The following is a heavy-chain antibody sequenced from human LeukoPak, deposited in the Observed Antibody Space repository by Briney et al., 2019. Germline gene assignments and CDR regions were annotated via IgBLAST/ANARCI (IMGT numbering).Heavy chain of an antibody. D-gene: IGHD3-10*01. J-gene: IGHJ6*02. CDR3: ARSLTMVRGSYGMDV. V-gene: IGHV1-2*04. Sequence: GASVKVSCKASGYTFTGYYMHWVRQAPGQGLGWMGWINPNSGGTNYAQKFQGWVTMTRDTSISTAYMELSRLRSDDTAVYYCARSLTMVRGSYGMDVWGQGTTVTVSS. CDR2: INPNSGGT. CDR1: GYTFTGYY.